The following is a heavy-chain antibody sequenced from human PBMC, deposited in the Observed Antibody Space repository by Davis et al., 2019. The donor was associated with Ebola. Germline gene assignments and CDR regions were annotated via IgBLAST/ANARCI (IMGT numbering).Heavy chain of an antibody. D-gene: IGHD6-25*01. CDR1: ASSFSGYY. CDR3: ARGRSRPLDS. CDR2: INHSGST. J-gene: IGHJ4*02. Sequence: SETLSLTCAVYASSFSGYYWSWIRQPPGKGLEWIGEINHSGSTNYNPSLKSRVTISVDTSKNQFSLQLNSVTPEDTAVYYCARGRSRPLDSWGQGTLVTVSS. V-gene: IGHV4-34*01.